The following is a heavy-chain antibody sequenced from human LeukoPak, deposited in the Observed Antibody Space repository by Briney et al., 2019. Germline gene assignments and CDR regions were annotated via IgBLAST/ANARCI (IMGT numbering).Heavy chain of an antibody. CDR1: GFTFTMFG. CDR2: IDGHSGII. V-gene: IGHV3-48*01. CDR3: ARTYDFGRGPPGDAFDN. Sequence: GESLRLSCAASGFTFTMFGMNWARQAPGKGLEWVSYIDGHSGIIYYADSVQGRFTISRDNAKDSVFLQMNGLRVDDTAVYYCARTYDFGRGPPGDAFDNWGQGTLVAVPS. D-gene: IGHD3-3*01. J-gene: IGHJ3*02.